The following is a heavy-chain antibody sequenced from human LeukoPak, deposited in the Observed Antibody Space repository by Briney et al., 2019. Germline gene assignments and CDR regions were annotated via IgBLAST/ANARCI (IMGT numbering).Heavy chain of an antibody. CDR1: GGSFSGYC. J-gene: IGHJ2*01. Sequence: SETLSLTCAVYGGSFSGYCWSWIRQPPGKGLEWIGEINHSGSTNYNPSLKSRVTISVDTSKNQFSLKLSSVTAADTAVYYCARGRMVVSRYFDLWGRGTLVTVSS. V-gene: IGHV4-34*01. CDR3: ARGRMVVSRYFDL. CDR2: INHSGST. D-gene: IGHD2-15*01.